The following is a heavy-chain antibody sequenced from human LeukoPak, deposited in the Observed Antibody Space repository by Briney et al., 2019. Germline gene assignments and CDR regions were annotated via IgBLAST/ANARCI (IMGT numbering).Heavy chain of an antibody. CDR2: VTGRGGAT. D-gene: IGHD2-8*01. CDR3: ASDPNGDYVGALDY. V-gene: IGHV3-23*01. CDR1: GVSFSWYA. Sequence: PGGSLRLSCVDSGVSFSWYALAWVRQAPGKGLEWVAAVTGRGGATHYVDSVKGRFTISRDNSKNTMYLQMNSLRSEDTAIYYCASDPNGDYVGALDYWGRGTLVTVSS. J-gene: IGHJ4*01.